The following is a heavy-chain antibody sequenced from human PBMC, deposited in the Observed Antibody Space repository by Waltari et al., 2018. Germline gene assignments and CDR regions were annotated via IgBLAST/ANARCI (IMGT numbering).Heavy chain of an antibody. CDR2: IYYSGST. V-gene: IGHV4-39*01. J-gene: IGHJ3*02. CDR1: GGSISSSSYY. CDR3: ARHSPTQLVRDDAFDI. Sequence: QLQLQESGPGLVKPSETLSLTCTVSGGSISSSSYYWGWIRQPPGKGLEWIGSIYYSGSTYYNPSLKSRVTISVDTSKNQFSLKLSSVTAADTAVYYCARHSPTQLVRDDAFDIWGQGTMVTVSS. D-gene: IGHD6-13*01.